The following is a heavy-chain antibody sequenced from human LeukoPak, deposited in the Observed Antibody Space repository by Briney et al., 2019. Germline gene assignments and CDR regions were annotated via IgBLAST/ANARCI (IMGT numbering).Heavy chain of an antibody. V-gene: IGHV4-59*12. Sequence: SETLSLTCAVSGGSISSSYWSWIRQPPGKGLEWIGYIYYSGSTIYNPSLKSRGTISVDTSKNHFSLKLSSVTAADTAVYYCARETDSSSWYGGNFDYWGQGTLVTVSS. J-gene: IGHJ4*02. CDR2: IYYSGST. D-gene: IGHD6-13*01. CDR3: ARETDSSSWYGGNFDY. CDR1: GGSISSSY.